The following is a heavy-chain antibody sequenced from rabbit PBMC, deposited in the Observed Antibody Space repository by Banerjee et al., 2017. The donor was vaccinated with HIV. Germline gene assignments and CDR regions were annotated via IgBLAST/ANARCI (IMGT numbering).Heavy chain of an antibody. D-gene: IGHD4-2*01. V-gene: IGHV1S45*01. CDR1: GFDLSSYYY. J-gene: IGHJ4*01. Sequence: QEQLEESGGDLVKPGASLTLTCTASGFDLSSYYYMCWVRQAPGKGLEWIACIGAASTYYATWAKGRFTISKTSSTTVTLQMTSLTAADTATYFCARDAGYAGSNLWGQGTLVTVS. CDR3: ARDAGYAGSNL. CDR2: IGAAST.